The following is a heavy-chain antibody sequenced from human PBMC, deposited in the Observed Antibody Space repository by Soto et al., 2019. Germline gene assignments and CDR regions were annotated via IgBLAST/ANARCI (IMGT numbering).Heavy chain of an antibody. CDR2: INHSGST. J-gene: IGHJ6*03. CDR1: GGSFSGYY. V-gene: IGHV4-34*01. CDR3: ARVLRFLEWSSNYYYYMDV. Sequence: PSETLSLTCAVYGGSFSGYYWSWIRQPPGKGLEWIGEINHSGSTNYNPSLKSRVTISVDTSKNQFPLKLSSVTAADTAVYYCARVLRFLEWSSNYYYYMDVWGKGTTVTVSS. D-gene: IGHD3-3*01.